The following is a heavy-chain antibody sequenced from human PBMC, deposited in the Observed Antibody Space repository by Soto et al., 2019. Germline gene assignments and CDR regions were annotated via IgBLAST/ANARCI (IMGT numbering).Heavy chain of an antibody. CDR3: ERNNGLRTPFDN. CDR2: ISSSSSYI. Sequence: PGGSLRLSCAASGFTFSSYSMNWVRQAPGKGLEWVSSISSSSSYIYYADSVKGRFTISRENAKNSLYLQMDSLRAEETAVYFCERNNGLRTPFDNWGQGPLVTVSS. V-gene: IGHV3-21*01. CDR1: GFTFSSYS. D-gene: IGHD2-8*01. J-gene: IGHJ4*02.